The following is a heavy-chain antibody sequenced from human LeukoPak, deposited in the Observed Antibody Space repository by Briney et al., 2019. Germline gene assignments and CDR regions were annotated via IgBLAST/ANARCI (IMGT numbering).Heavy chain of an antibody. D-gene: IGHD3-22*01. CDR3: ARDYSNGNLDFDY. V-gene: IGHV3-30-3*01. J-gene: IGHJ4*02. Sequence: GGSLRLSCAASGFTFSSYAMHWVRQAPGKGLEWVAVISYDGGNKYYADSVKGRFTISRDNSKNTLYLQMNSLRAEDTAVYYCARDYSNGNLDFDYWGQGTLVTVSS. CDR1: GFTFSSYA. CDR2: ISYDGGNK.